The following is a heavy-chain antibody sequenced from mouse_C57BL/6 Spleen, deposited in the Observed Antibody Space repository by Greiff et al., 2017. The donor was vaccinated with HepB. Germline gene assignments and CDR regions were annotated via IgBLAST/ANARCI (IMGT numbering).Heavy chain of an antibody. CDR2: IRNKANGYTT. J-gene: IGHJ4*01. CDR1: GFTFTDYY. Sequence: EVQLVESGGGLVQPGGSLSLSCAASGFTFTDYYMSWVRQPPGKALEWLGFIRNKANGYTTEYSASVKGRFTISRDNSQSILYLQMNALRAEDSATYYCARWYYGSGAMDYWGQGTSVTVSS. V-gene: IGHV7-3*01. D-gene: IGHD1-1*01. CDR3: ARWYYGSGAMDY.